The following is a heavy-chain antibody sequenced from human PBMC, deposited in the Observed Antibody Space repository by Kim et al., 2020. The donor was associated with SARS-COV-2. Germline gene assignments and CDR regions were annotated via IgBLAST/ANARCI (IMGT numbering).Heavy chain of an antibody. CDR1: GGSISTYY. CDR2: ISYSGST. D-gene: IGHD4-17*01. CDR3: ARDPPNCRVDYCADGGMD. Sequence: SETLSLTCTVSGGSISTYYWSWIRQPPGKGLEWIGFISYSGSTNYNPSLKSRVTISVDTSKNQFSLKLNSVTAADTAVYYCARDPPNCRVDYCADGGMD. V-gene: IGHV4-59*01. J-gene: IGHJ6*01.